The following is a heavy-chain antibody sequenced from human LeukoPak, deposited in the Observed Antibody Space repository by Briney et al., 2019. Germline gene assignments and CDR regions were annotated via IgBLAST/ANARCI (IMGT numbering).Heavy chain of an antibody. CDR1: GGSISSSSYY. CDR3: ARPPKGPRGYFDY. V-gene: IGHV4-39*01. CDR2: IYYSGST. Sequence: SETLSLTCTVPGGSISSSSYYWGWIRQPPGKGLEWIGSIYYSGSTYYNPSLKSRVTISVDTSKNQFSLKLSSVTAADTAVYYCARPPKGPRGYFDYWGQGTLVTVSS. J-gene: IGHJ4*02.